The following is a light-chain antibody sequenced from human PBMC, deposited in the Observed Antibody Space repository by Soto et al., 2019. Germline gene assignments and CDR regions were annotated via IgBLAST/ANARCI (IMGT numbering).Light chain of an antibody. J-gene: IGLJ2*01. V-gene: IGLV1-40*01. Sequence: QSVLTQPPSVSGAPGQRVTISCTGSSSNIGAGYDVHWYQQLPGTAPKLLIYGNSNRPSXVPDRXSGSKSGTSASLAITGLQAEDEADYYCQSYDSSLSGSVFGGGTKLTVL. CDR2: GNS. CDR3: QSYDSSLSGSV. CDR1: SSNIGAGYD.